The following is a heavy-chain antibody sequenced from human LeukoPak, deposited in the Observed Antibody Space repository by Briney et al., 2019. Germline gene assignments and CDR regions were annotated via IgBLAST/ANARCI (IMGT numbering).Heavy chain of an antibody. CDR1: GFTVSSNY. V-gene: IGHV3-66*02. Sequence: GGSLRLSCAASGFTVSSNYMTWVRQAPGKGLDWVSVIYSGGSTYYADSVKGRFTISRDNSKNTLFLQMNSLRPEDTAVYYCARGASGTYYFGYWGRGTLVTVTS. D-gene: IGHD1-26*01. CDR3: ARGASGTYYFGY. CDR2: IYSGGST. J-gene: IGHJ4*02.